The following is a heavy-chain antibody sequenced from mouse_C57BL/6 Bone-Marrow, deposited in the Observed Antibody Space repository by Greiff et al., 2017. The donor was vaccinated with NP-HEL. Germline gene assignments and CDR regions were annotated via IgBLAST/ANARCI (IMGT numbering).Heavy chain of an antibody. D-gene: IGHD2-3*01. Sequence: QVQLQQPGAELVKPGASVKVSCKASGYTFTSYWMHWVKQRPGQGLEWIGRIHPSDSDTNYNQQFKGKATLTVDKSSSTAYMQLSSLASEESAVYYCARRAYDAGFADWGQGALVTVSA. J-gene: IGHJ3*01. CDR1: GYTFTSYW. CDR3: ARRAYDAGFAD. V-gene: IGHV1-74*01. CDR2: IHPSDSDT.